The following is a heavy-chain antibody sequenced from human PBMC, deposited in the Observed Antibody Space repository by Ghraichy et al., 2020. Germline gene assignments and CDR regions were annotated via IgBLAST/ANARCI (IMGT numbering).Heavy chain of an antibody. CDR2: INPHTGST. CDR3: ARPINLGLPPRGRLDV. CDR1: GFTFTAYY. V-gene: IGHV1-2*02. D-gene: IGHD3-10*01. J-gene: IGHJ6*02. Sequence: ASVKVSCKTSGFTFTAYYIYWVRQAPGHVLEWMGWINPHTGSTNFAQKFLGRVTMTRDTSISTVYMDLSRLTSDDTAVYFCARPINLGLPPRGRLDVWGQGTTFTFSS.